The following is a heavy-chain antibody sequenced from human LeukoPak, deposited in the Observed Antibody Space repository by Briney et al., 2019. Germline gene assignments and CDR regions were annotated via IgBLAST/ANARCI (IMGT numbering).Heavy chain of an antibody. CDR1: GGTFSSYA. CDR3: AREDCSSTSCYDYYYYGMDV. CDR2: IIPILGIA. D-gene: IGHD2-2*01. V-gene: IGHV1-69*04. J-gene: IGHJ6*02. Sequence: SVTVSCKASGGTFSSYAISWVRQAPGQGLEWMGRIIPILGIANYAQKFQGRVTITADKSTSTAYMELSSLRSEDTAVYYCAREDCSSTSCYDYYYYGMDVWGQGTTVTVSS.